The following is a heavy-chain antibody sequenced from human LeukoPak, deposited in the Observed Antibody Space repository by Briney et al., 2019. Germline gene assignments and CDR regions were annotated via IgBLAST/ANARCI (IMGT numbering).Heavy chain of an antibody. CDR2: INHSGST. CDR1: GGSLSGYY. Sequence: SETLSLTCTVYGGSLSGYYWSWIRQPPGKGLEWIGEINHSGSTNYNPSLKSRVTISVDTSKNQFSLKLSSVTAADTAVYYCARGINYYGSGAYYYYYYMDVWGKGTTVTVSS. CDR3: ARGINYYGSGAYYYYYYMDV. V-gene: IGHV4-34*01. J-gene: IGHJ6*03. D-gene: IGHD3-10*01.